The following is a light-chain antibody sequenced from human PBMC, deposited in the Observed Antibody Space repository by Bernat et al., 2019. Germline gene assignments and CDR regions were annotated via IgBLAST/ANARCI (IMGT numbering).Light chain of an antibody. J-gene: IGKJ4*01. Sequence: EIVLTQSPATLSLSPGESATLSCRASQSVNNYLAWYQQKPGQAPRLLIYDSSNRATGVPARFSGSGSGPDFILTLSSLEPEDFAIYYCQQWSNWPPVTFGGGTKVEIK. CDR1: QSVNNY. CDR3: QQWSNWPPVT. CDR2: DSS. V-gene: IGKV3-11*01.